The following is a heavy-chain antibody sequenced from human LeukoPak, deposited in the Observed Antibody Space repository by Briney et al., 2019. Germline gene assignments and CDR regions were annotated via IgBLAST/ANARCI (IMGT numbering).Heavy chain of an antibody. V-gene: IGHV1-8*01. J-gene: IGHJ5*02. CDR3: ARELLGELTHWFDP. Sequence: GASVKVSCKASGYTFTSSDINWVRQATGQGLEWMGWMNPNSGNTGYAQKFQGRVTMTRNTSISTVYMELSSLRSEDTAVYYCARELLGELTHWFDPWGQGTLVTVSS. D-gene: IGHD3-10*01. CDR2: MNPNSGNT. CDR1: GYTFTSSD.